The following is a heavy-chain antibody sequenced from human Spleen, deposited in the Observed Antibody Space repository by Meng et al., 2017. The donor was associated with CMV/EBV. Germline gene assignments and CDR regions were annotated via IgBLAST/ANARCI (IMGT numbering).Heavy chain of an antibody. CDR3: AREGLVGDLRYFDL. J-gene: IGHJ2*01. Sequence: GHLWHSGAELKKPGASVKVSCKASAYTFAGYYMHWGRQAPGQGLEWMGRINPNSGGANYAQKFQGRVTMTRDTSISTAYMELSRLRSDDTAVYYCAREGLVGDLRYFDLWGRGTLVTVSS. CDR1: AYTFAGYY. CDR2: INPNSGGA. V-gene: IGHV1-2*06. D-gene: IGHD3-16*01.